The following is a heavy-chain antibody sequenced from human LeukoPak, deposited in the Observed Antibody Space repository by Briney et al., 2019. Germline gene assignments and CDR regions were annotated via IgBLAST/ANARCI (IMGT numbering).Heavy chain of an antibody. D-gene: IGHD3-3*01. V-gene: IGHV4-59*01. CDR2: IYYSGST. CDR3: ARGAERERHYDFWSGYLGRGFYYYYMDV. CDR1: GGSISSYY. Sequence: SETLSLTCTISGGSISSYYWSWIRQPPGKGLEWIGYIYYSGSTNYNPSLKSRVTISVDTSKNQFSLKLSSVTAADTAVYYCARGAERERHYDFWSGYLGRGFYYYYMDVWGKGTTVTVSS. J-gene: IGHJ6*03.